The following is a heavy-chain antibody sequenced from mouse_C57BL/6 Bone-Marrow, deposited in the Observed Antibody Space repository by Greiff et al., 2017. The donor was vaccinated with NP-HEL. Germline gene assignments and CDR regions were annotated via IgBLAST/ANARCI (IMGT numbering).Heavy chain of an antibody. Sequence: QVQLMASGAELVQPGASVKISCKASGYAFSRYWMNWVKQRPGKGLEWIGQIYPGDGDTNYNGKFKDKASLNADKSSSTAYMQLSSLTAEDTAVYVCARGAYWGQGTLVTVTA. CDR1: GYAFSRYW. CDR3: ARGAY. CDR2: IYPGDGDT. V-gene: IGHV1-80*01. J-gene: IGHJ3*01.